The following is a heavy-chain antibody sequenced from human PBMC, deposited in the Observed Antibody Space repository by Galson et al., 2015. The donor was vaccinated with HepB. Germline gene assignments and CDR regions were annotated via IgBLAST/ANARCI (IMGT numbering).Heavy chain of an antibody. CDR3: ARERANIPWYFDL. Sequence: SVKVSCKASGGTFSSYTVSWVRQAPGQGLEWIGDVIPIFGFGNYGQKFQGRVTISADASTSTAYMELSSLTSEDTAVYYCARERANIPWYFDLWGRGTLVTVSS. CDR2: VIPIFGFG. J-gene: IGHJ2*01. D-gene: IGHD1-26*01. CDR1: GGTFSSYT. V-gene: IGHV1-69*13.